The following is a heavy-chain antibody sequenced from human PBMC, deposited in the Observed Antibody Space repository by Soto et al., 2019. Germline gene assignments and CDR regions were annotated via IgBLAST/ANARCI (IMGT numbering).Heavy chain of an antibody. CDR2: IYPGDSDT. J-gene: IGHJ6*02. V-gene: IGHV5-51*01. Sequence: PGESLKISCNASGYSFTHYWSTWVRQMPWKGLEWMAIIYPGDSDTRYSPYFQGQVSISADKSINTAYLQWSSLKASDTAMYYCVSGSFSDYFYYMDVWGQCTTVTVSS. D-gene: IGHD3-10*01. CDR1: GYSFTHYW. CDR3: VSGSFSDYFYYMDV.